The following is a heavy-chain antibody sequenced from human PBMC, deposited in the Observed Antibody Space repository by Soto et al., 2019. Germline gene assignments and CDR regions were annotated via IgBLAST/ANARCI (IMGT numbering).Heavy chain of an antibody. CDR2: TYYRSKWDY. V-gene: IGHV6-1*01. D-gene: IGHD2-8*01. Sequence: QVQLQQSGPGLVKPSQTLSLTCAISGDSVSTNSATWDWIRQSPSRGLEWLGRTYYRSKWDYDYAASVKGRININPDTSNTQVSLHLDSVTPDDTAVYYCARLIGNSWLDSWGQGNLVTVSS. CDR3: ARLIGNSWLDS. J-gene: IGHJ5*01. CDR1: GDSVSTNSAT.